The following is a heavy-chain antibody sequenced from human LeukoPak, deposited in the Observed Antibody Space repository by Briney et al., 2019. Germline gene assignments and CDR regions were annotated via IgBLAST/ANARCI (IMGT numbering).Heavy chain of an antibody. V-gene: IGHV3-30*03. CDR2: ISYDGSNK. D-gene: IGHD6-13*01. CDR1: GFTFSSYG. J-gene: IGHJ4*02. CDR3: ARDLEVLAAAGSFDY. Sequence: GRSLRLSCTASGFTFSSYGMHWVRQAPGKGLEWVAVISYDGSNKYYADSVKGRFTISRDNSKNTLYLQMNSLRAEDTAVYYCARDLEVLAAAGSFDYWGQGTLVTVSS.